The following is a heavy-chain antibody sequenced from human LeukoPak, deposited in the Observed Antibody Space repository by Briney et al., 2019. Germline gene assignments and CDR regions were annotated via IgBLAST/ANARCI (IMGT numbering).Heavy chain of an antibody. Sequence: GGSLRLSCAASGFTFSSYWMHWVRQAPGEGLVWVSRINSDGSSTSYADSVKGRFTISRDNAKNTLYLQMNSLRAEDTAVYYCARVKGYCSSTSCSNWFDPWGQGTLVTVSS. CDR2: INSDGSST. CDR3: ARVKGYCSSTSCSNWFDP. CDR1: GFTFSSYW. V-gene: IGHV3-74*01. J-gene: IGHJ5*02. D-gene: IGHD2-2*01.